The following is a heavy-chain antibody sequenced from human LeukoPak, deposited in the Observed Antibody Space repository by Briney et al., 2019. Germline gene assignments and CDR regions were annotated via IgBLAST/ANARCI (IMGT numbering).Heavy chain of an antibody. D-gene: IGHD6-13*01. CDR3: ARESPNSSSWFDAFDI. Sequence: PSETLSLTCTVSGGSISSYYWSWIRQPPGKGLEWIGYIYYSGSTNYNPSLKSRVTISVDTSKNQFSPKLSSVTAADTAVYCCARESPNSSSWFDAFDIWSQGTMATVSS. CDR2: IYYSGST. J-gene: IGHJ3*02. CDR1: GGSISSYY. V-gene: IGHV4-59*01.